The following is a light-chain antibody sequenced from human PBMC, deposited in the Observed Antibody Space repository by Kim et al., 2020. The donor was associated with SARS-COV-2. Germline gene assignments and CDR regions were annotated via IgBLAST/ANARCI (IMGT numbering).Light chain of an antibody. V-gene: IGKV3-20*01. CDR1: QSIGSRS. J-gene: IGKJ1*01. CDR3: QQYGYSPQT. Sequence: SPGEGAILSCRASQSIGSRSLAWFQQRPGQAPRLLIYGASNRATGTPDRFSGDGSGTDYTLTINRLEPEDFSMYFCQQYGYSPQTFGQGTKVDIK. CDR2: GAS.